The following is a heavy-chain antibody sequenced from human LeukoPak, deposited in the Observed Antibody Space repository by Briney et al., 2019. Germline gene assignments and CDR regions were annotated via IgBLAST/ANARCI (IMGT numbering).Heavy chain of an antibody. CDR2: IYYSGST. Sequence: SETLSLTCTVSGGSISSSSYYWGWIRQPPGKGLEWIGSIYYSGSTYYNPSPKSRVTISVDTSKNQFSLKLSSVTAADTAVYYCARRPYYDSSGYYYSDYFDYWGQGTLVTVSS. J-gene: IGHJ4*02. D-gene: IGHD3-22*01. CDR3: ARRPYYDSSGYYYSDYFDY. CDR1: GGSISSSSYY. V-gene: IGHV4-39*01.